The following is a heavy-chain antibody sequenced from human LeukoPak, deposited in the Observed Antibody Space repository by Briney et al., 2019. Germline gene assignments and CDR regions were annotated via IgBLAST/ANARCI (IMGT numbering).Heavy chain of an antibody. D-gene: IGHD6-19*01. Sequence: GGSLRLSCAASGSTFSSYAMSWVRQAPGKGLEWVSSITGSGGSTDYADSVKGRFTISRDNSMNTLSLQMNSLRAEDTAIYYCAKGTGDSGSIYQAMGYWGQGTLVTVST. J-gene: IGHJ4*02. V-gene: IGHV3-23*01. CDR3: AKGTGDSGSIYQAMGY. CDR1: GSTFSSYA. CDR2: ITGSGGST.